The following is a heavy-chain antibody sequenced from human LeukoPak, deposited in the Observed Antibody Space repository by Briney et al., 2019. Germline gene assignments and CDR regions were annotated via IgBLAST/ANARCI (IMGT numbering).Heavy chain of an antibody. CDR1: SGSIGSPNYY. CDR3: ARGVDSSGYQHKGFDP. Sequence: SETLSLTCIVSSGSIGSPNYYWSWIRQPAGKALEWIGRVYSSGKTDYNASLKSRVTISVDTSRNQFSLKLSSVTAADTAVYYCARGVDSSGYQHKGFDPWGQGTLVTVSS. V-gene: IGHV4-61*02. J-gene: IGHJ5*02. CDR2: VYSSGKT. D-gene: IGHD3-22*01.